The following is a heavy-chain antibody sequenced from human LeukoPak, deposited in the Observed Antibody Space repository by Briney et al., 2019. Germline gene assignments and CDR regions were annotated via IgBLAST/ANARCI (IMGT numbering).Heavy chain of an antibody. CDR1: RSTFTPYY. V-gene: IGHV1-2*02. D-gene: IGHD2-2*01. CDR3: ARWGREYQLVRVA. J-gene: IGHJ5*02. Sequence: ASVKVSCKASRSTFTPYYMHRVRQAPRQRLECMGWINTNSGGTNYAQKFKGRVTMTRDTSISTAYMELSRLRADYSAVYYCARWGREYQLVRVAWGQGTLVTVSS. CDR2: INTNSGGT.